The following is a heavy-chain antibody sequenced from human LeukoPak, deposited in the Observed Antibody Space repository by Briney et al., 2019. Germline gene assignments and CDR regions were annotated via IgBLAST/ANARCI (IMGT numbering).Heavy chain of an antibody. CDR2: IHSGGTA. J-gene: IGHJ4*02. D-gene: IGHD3-22*01. CDR1: GDSINSGGYY. Sequence: SETLSLTCSISGDSINSGGYYWNWIRQPPVKGLEWLGYIHSGGTAYFNPSVEDRSSISLDKSQNQFFLRLTSVTAADTAVYFCARDHYDSRGDYVVEYWGQGTLVTVSS. V-gene: IGHV4-31*03. CDR3: ARDHYDSRGDYVVEY.